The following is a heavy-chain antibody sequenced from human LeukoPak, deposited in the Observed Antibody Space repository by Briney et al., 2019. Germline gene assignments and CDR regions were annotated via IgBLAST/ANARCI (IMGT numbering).Heavy chain of an antibody. V-gene: IGHV3-11*06. J-gene: IGHJ6*02. D-gene: IGHD3-22*01. CDR1: GFTFSDYY. CDR2: ISSSSSYT. CDR3: ARVVRNYYDSSGYYWPGGYYYGMDV. Sequence: GRSLRLSCAASGFTFSDYYMSWIRQAPGKGLEWVSYISSSSSYTNYADSVKGRFTISRDNAKNSLYLQMNSLRAEDTAVYYCARVVRNYYDSSGYYWPGGYYYGMDVWGQGTTVTVSS.